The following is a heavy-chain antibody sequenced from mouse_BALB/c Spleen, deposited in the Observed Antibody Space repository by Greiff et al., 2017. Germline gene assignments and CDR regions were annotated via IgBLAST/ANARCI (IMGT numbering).Heavy chain of an antibody. V-gene: IGHV2-9*02. CDR3: ARAYYYGSSYMFAY. D-gene: IGHD1-1*01. J-gene: IGHJ3*01. CDR2: IWAGGST. CDR1: GFSLTSYG. Sequence: QVQLKQSGPGLVAPSQSLSITCTVSGFSLTSYGVHWVRQPPGKGLEWLGVIWAGGSTNYNSALMSRLSISKDNSKSQVFLKMNSLQTDDTAMYYCARAYYYGSSYMFAYWGQGTLVTVSA.